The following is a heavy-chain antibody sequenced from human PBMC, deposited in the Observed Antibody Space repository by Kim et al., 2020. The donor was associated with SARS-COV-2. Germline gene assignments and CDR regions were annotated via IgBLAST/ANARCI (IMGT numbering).Heavy chain of an antibody. CDR1: GFTFSSYW. CDR2: IKQDGSGK. V-gene: IGHV3-7*01. D-gene: IGHD3-9*01. Sequence: GGSLRLSCAASGFTFSSYWMSWVRQAPGKGLEWVANIKQDGSGKYYVDSVKGRFTISRDNAKNSLSLQMNSMRAEDAAVYYCARDVLRYFDWLTTPDFDYWGQGTLVTVSS. J-gene: IGHJ4*02. CDR3: ARDVLRYFDWLTTPDFDY.